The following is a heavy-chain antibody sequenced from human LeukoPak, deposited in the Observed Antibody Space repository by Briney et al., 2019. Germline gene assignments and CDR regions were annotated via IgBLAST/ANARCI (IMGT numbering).Heavy chain of an antibody. V-gene: IGHV4-34*01. J-gene: IGHJ5*02. CDR1: GGSFSGYY. CDR3: ARETYGDYDWRWFDP. Sequence: PSETLSFTCAVYGGSFSGYYWSWIRQPRGKGLEWIGEINHSGSTNYNPSLKSRVTISVDTSKNQFSLKLSSVTAADTAVYYCARETYGDYDWRWFDPWGQGTLVTVSS. CDR2: INHSGST. D-gene: IGHD4-17*01.